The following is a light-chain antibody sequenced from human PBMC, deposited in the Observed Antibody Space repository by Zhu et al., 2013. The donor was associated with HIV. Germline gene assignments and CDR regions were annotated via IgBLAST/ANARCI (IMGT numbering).Light chain of an antibody. CDR3: QQRTNWLFT. CDR2: GAS. V-gene: IGKV3D-20*02. Sequence: EIVLTQSPGTLSLSPGERATLSCRASQSVRSTCLAWYQQKPGQSPRLLIFGASSRATGIPDRFSGSGSGTDFTLTISSLEPEDFAVYYCQQRTNWLFTFGPGTKVDIK. J-gene: IGKJ3*01. CDR1: QSVRSTC.